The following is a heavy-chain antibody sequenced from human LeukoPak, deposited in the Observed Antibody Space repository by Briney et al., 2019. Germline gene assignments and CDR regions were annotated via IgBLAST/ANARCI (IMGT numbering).Heavy chain of an antibody. CDR2: ISAYNGNT. CDR3: ARDSSYCYGSGSYYPDY. J-gene: IGHJ4*02. V-gene: IGHV1-18*01. CDR1: GYTFTSYG. D-gene: IGHD3-10*01. Sequence: ASVKVSCKASGYTFTSYGISWVRQAPGQGLEWMGWISAYNGNTNYAQKLQGRVTMTTDTSTSTAYMELRSLRSDDTAVYYCARDSSYCYGSGSYYPDYWGQGTLVTVSS.